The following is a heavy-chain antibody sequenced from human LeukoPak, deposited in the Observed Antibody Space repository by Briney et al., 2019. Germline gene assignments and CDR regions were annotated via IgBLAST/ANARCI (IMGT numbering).Heavy chain of an antibody. CDR1: GYTFTSYY. CDR3: ARSSLLWTFYYFDY. Sequence: GASVEVSCKASGYTFTSYYMHWVRQAPGQGLEWMGIINPSGGSTTYAQKFQGRVTMTRDMSTSTVYMELSSLRSEDTAVYYCARSSLLWTFYYFDYWGQGTLVTVSS. D-gene: IGHD3-10*01. CDR2: INPSGGST. J-gene: IGHJ4*02. V-gene: IGHV1-46*01.